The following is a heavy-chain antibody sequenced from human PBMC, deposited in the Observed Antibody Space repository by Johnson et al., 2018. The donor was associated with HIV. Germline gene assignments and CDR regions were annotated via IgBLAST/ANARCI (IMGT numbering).Heavy chain of an antibody. CDR3: ARDGAWGHISMIVVVLRHDAFDI. CDR2: ISYDGSNK. CDR1: GFTFSSYA. J-gene: IGHJ3*02. V-gene: IGHV3-30-3*01. Sequence: QVQLVESGGGLVQPGRSLRLSCAASGFTFSSYAMHWVRQAPGKGLEWVAVISYDGSNKYYADSVKGRFTISRDNSKNTLYLQMNSLRAEDTAVYYCARDGAWGHISMIVVVLRHDAFDIWGQGTMVTVSS. D-gene: IGHD3-22*01.